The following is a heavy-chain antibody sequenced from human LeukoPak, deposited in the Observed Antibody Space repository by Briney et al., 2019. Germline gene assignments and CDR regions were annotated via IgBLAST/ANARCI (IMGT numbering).Heavy chain of an antibody. D-gene: IGHD3-16*01. V-gene: IGHV4-59*08. Sequence: SETLSLTCTVSGGSISTYYWSWIRQPPGKGLEWIGYIYYSGNTNYNPSLKSRVTISVDTSKNQFSLKLTSVTAADTAVYYCARLLGLSIRSYFDYWGQGTLVTVSS. CDR2: IYYSGNT. J-gene: IGHJ4*02. CDR1: GGSISTYY. CDR3: ARLLGLSIRSYFDY.